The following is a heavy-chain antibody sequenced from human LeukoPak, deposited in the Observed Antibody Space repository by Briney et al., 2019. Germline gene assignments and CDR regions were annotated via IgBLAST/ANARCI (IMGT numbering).Heavy chain of an antibody. D-gene: IGHD1-14*01. CDR1: GASISGHY. J-gene: IGHJ3*02. V-gene: IGHV4-59*11. Sequence: SETLSLTRTVSGASISGHYLTWIRQPPGKGLEWIGYISHIGNTNYNPSLKSRVTISVDTSKNQFSLKLTSVTAADTAVYYCARDRISINALDMWGQGTMVTVSS. CDR3: ARDRISINALDM. CDR2: ISHIGNT.